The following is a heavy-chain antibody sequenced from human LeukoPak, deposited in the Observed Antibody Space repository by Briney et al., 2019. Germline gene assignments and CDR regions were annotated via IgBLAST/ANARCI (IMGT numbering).Heavy chain of an antibody. CDR1: GGPFSGYF. CDR2: IHNSGTT. CDR3: ARRYYYNLGSFPFDF. J-gene: IGHJ4*02. V-gene: IGHV4-34*01. D-gene: IGHD3-10*01. Sequence: SETLSLTCAVSGGPFSGYFWSWIRQSSGKGLEWIGEIHNSGTTNYNPSLNSRVTISEDTSKNQFYLNLSSVTAADTAVYYCARRYYYNLGSFPFDFWGQGTLATVSS.